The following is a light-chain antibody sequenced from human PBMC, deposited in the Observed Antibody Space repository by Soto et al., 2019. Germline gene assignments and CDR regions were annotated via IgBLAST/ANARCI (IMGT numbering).Light chain of an antibody. CDR2: AAS. CDR1: QGISSW. J-gene: IGKJ2*01. Sequence: DPQMTQSPSSVSASVGDRVTLTCRASQGISSWLAWYQHKPGKAPKLLIYAASSLQSGVPSRFSGSGSGTDFTLTISSLQPEDFATYYCQQAYSFPYTFGQGTKLEIK. CDR3: QQAYSFPYT. V-gene: IGKV1-12*01.